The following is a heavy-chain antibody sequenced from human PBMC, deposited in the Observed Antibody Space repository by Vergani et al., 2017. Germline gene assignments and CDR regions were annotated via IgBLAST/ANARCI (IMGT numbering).Heavy chain of an antibody. CDR2: ISGSCGST. D-gene: IGHD1-14*01. CDR1: GFTFSSYA. Sequence: EVQLLESGGGLVQPGGSLRLSCAASGFTFSSYAMSWVRQAPGKGLEWVSAISGSCGSTYYADSVKGRFTISRDNSKNTLYLQMNSLRAEDTAVYYCAKDRENHYYYYYMDVWGKGTTVTVSS. V-gene: IGHV3-23*01. J-gene: IGHJ6*03. CDR3: AKDRENHYYYYYMDV.